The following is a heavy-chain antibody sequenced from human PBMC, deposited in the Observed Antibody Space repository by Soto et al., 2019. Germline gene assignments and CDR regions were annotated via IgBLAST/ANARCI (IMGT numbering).Heavy chain of an antibody. Sequence: GGSLRLSCAASGFTFSSYGMHWVRQAPGKGLEWVAVIWYDGSNKYYADSVKGRFTISRDNSKNTLYLQMNSLRAEDTAVYYCARDGSSGWLDYWGQGTLVTVSS. CDR1: GFTFSSYG. V-gene: IGHV3-33*01. CDR2: IWYDGSNK. D-gene: IGHD6-19*01. CDR3: ARDGSSGWLDY. J-gene: IGHJ4*02.